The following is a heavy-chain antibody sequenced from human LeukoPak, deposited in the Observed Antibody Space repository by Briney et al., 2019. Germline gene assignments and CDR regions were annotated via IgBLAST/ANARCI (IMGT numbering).Heavy chain of an antibody. J-gene: IGHJ3*02. CDR3: ASLTTADAFDI. CDR1: GGSISSYY. V-gene: IGHV4-59*01. D-gene: IGHD3-22*01. Sequence: SETLSLTCTVSGGSISSYYWSWIRQPPGKGLEWIGYIYDNGSTNYNPSLKSRVTISVDTSKNQFSLKLSSVTAADTAVFYCASLTTADAFDIWGQGTMVTVSS. CDR2: IYDNGST.